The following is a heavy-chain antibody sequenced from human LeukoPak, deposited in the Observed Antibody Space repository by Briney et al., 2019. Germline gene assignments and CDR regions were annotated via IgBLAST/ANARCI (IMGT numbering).Heavy chain of an antibody. V-gene: IGHV3-23*01. J-gene: IGHJ5*02. CDR1: GFTFSSYA. CDR2: ISGSGGST. Sequence: GGSLRLSCAASGFTFSSYAMSWVRQAPGKGLEWVSAISGSGGSTYYADSVRGRFTIFRDTPMNTLFLQMNSLGAEDTAVYYCAKGAAAGKVDWFDPWGQGTLVTVSS. D-gene: IGHD6-13*01. CDR3: AKGAAAGKVDWFDP.